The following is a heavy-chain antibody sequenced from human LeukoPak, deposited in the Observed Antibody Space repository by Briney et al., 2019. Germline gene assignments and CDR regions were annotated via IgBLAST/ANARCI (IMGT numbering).Heavy chain of an antibody. Sequence: SETLSLTCAVYGGSFSGYYWSWIRQPPGKGLEWIGEINHSGSTNYNPSLKSRVTISVDTSKNQFSLKLSSVTAADTAVYYCARDGAYYGSGSYSNYLDYWGQGTLVTVSS. CDR1: GGSFSGYY. J-gene: IGHJ4*02. CDR2: INHSGST. D-gene: IGHD3-10*01. V-gene: IGHV4-34*01. CDR3: ARDGAYYGSGSYSNYLDY.